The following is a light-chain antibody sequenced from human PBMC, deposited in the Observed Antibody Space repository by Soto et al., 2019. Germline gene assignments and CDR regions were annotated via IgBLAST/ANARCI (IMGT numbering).Light chain of an antibody. V-gene: IGKV2-28*01. J-gene: IGKJ5*01. CDR3: MQALRTPFT. CDR1: QSLLHSKGYNY. Sequence: DTVMTQSPFSLPVTPGEPASISCRSSQSLLHSKGYNYLNWYVQKPGQSPQLLIYINSNWASGVPYRFSGSGSGTDFTLKISRVEAEDFGVYYCMQALRTPFTFGQGTQLEIK. CDR2: INS.